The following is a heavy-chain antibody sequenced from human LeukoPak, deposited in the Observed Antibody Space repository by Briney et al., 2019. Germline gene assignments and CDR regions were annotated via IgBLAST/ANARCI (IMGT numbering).Heavy chain of an antibody. V-gene: IGHV4-34*01. Sequence: SETLSLTCAVYGGSFSGYYWSWIRQPPGKGLEWIGEINHSGSTNYNPSLKSRVTISVDTSKNQFSLKLSSVTAADTAVYYCARCQDVAAAGTAGFDPWGQGTLVTVSS. CDR1: GGSFSGYY. CDR2: INHSGST. D-gene: IGHD6-13*01. CDR3: ARCQDVAAAGTAGFDP. J-gene: IGHJ5*02.